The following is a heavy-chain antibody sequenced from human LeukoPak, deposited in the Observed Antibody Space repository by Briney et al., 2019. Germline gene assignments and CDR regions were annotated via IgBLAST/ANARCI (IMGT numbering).Heavy chain of an antibody. CDR3: ARDMKLLGQFDY. CDR2: IYSGGST. V-gene: IGHV3-53*01. D-gene: IGHD1-26*01. Sequence: PGGSLRLSCAASGFTVSSNYMSWVRQAPGKGLEWVSVIYSGGSTYYADSVKGRFTISRDNSKNTLYLQMNSLRAVDTAVYYCARDMKLLGQFDYWGQGTLVTVSS. J-gene: IGHJ4*02. CDR1: GFTVSSNY.